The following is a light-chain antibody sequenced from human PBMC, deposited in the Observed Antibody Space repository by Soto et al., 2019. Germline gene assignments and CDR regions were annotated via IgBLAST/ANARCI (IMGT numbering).Light chain of an antibody. Sequence: DIQMTQSPSMLSGSVVDRVSMACRASQSIRRWLAWYQQKPGKAPKLLIFDASILESGVPSRFSGSGSGTEFTLTISSLQPDDFATYYCQQYNSYSSMFGQGTKVDIK. CDR2: DAS. CDR3: QQYNSYSSM. V-gene: IGKV1-5*01. J-gene: IGKJ1*01. CDR1: QSIRRW.